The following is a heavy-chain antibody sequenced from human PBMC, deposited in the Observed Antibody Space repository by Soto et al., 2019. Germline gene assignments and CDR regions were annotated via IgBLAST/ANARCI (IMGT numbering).Heavy chain of an antibody. J-gene: IGHJ5*02. Sequence: SETLSLTCAVYGGSFSGYYWSWIRQPPGKGLEWIGEINHSGSTNYNPSLKSRVTISVDTSKNQFSLKLSSVTAADTAVYYCAREVTMVRGSRFDPWGQGTLVTVSS. CDR3: AREVTMVRGSRFDP. V-gene: IGHV4-34*01. CDR2: INHSGST. D-gene: IGHD3-10*01. CDR1: GGSFSGYY.